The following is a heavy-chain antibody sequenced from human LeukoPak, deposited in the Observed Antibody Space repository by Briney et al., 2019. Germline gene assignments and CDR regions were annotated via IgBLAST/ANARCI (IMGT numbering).Heavy chain of an antibody. CDR3: ARGTAAAAWFDP. Sequence: GGSLRLSCAASGFTFSTYEMNWVRQAPGRGLEWVSYIDSSGTTIYYVDSVKGRFTISRDNAKNSLSLQMNSLRAEDTAVYYCARGTAAAAWFDPWGQGTLVTVSS. D-gene: IGHD6-13*01. V-gene: IGHV3-48*03. J-gene: IGHJ5*02. CDR1: GFTFSTYE. CDR2: IDSSGTTI.